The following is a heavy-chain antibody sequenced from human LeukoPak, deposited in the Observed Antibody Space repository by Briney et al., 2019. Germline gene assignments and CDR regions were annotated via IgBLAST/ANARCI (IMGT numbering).Heavy chain of an antibody. J-gene: IGHJ4*02. V-gene: IGHV4-59*04. CDR1: GFTFSSYSMN. CDR2: IYYSGNT. CDR3: AAGIEVAGAPFDC. Sequence: GSLRLSCAASGFTFSSYSMNWVRQAPGKGLEWIANIYYSGNTFYNPSLKSRVTISLDRSKHQFSLELRSVTAADMAVYYCAAGIEVAGAPFDCWGQGTLVTVSS. D-gene: IGHD6-19*01.